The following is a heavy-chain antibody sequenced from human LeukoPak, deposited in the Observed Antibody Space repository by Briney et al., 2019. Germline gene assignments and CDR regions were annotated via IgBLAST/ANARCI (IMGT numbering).Heavy chain of an antibody. CDR2: IYTSGGT. V-gene: IGHV4-4*09. CDR1: GDSISSYH. Sequence: PSETLSLTCTVSGDSISSYHWSWIRQPPGKGLEWIGYIYTSGGTNYTPSLKGRVTISIDTSKNQFSLKLSSVTAADSAVYYCARLTRLSTSPDRYYLDYWGQGTLVTVSS. CDR3: ARLTRLSTSPDRYYLDY. D-gene: IGHD6-6*01. J-gene: IGHJ4*02.